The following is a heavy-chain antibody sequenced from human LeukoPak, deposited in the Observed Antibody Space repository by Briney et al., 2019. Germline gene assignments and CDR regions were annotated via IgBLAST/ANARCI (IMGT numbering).Heavy chain of an antibody. Sequence: GGSLRLSCAASGFTFSSYEMNWVRQAPGKGLEWVSYISSSGSTIYYADSVKGRFTISRDNAKNSLYLQMNSLRAEDTAVYYCARDAYCSTTNCKEYFDLWGRGTLVTVSS. CDR2: ISSSGSTI. V-gene: IGHV3-48*03. CDR1: GFTFSSYE. D-gene: IGHD2-2*01. CDR3: ARDAYCSTTNCKEYFDL. J-gene: IGHJ2*01.